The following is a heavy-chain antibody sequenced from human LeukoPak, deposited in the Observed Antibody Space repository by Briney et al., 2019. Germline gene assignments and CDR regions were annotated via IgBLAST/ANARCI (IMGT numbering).Heavy chain of an antibody. Sequence: ASVKVSCKASGGTFSSYAISWVRQAPGQGLEWMGGIIPIFGTANYAQKFQGRVTITADESTSTAYMELSSLRSEDTAVYYCASSSHYCSSTSCLHGMDVWGQGTTVTVSS. CDR3: ASSSHYCSSTSCLHGMDV. CDR1: GGTFSSYA. J-gene: IGHJ6*02. D-gene: IGHD2-2*01. V-gene: IGHV1-69*13. CDR2: IIPIFGTA.